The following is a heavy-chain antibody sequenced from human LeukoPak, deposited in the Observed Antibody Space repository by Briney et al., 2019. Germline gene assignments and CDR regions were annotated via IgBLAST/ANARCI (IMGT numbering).Heavy chain of an antibody. D-gene: IGHD2/OR15-2a*01. V-gene: IGHV3-74*01. J-gene: IGHJ4*02. CDR1: GNYW. Sequence: PGGSLRLSCAASGNYWMHWVRQAPGKGLVWVSHINSDGSWTSYADSVKGRFTTSKDNAKNTVHLQMNSLRAEDTAVYYCVSFYETYWGRGTLVTVSS. CDR2: INSDGSWT. CDR3: VSFYETY.